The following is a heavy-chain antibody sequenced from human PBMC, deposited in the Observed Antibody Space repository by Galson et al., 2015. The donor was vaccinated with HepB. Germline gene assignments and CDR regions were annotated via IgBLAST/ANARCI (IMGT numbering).Heavy chain of an antibody. CDR3: ARNEEGDYYYGMDV. D-gene: IGHD1-1*01. V-gene: IGHV7-4-1*02. J-gene: IGHJ6*02. Sequence: SVKVSCKASGYTFTSYAMNWVRQAPGQGLEWMGWINTNTGNPTYAQGFTGRFVFSLDTSVSTAYLQISSLKAEDTAVYYCARNEEGDYYYGMDVWGQGTTVTVSS. CDR1: GYTFTSYA. CDR2: INTNTGNP.